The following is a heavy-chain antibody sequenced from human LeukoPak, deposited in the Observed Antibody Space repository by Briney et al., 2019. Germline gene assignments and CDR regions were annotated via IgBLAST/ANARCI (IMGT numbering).Heavy chain of an antibody. D-gene: IGHD2-21*01. CDR3: ARSSYCGGNCLNYFDY. CDR1: GFTVSSNF. V-gene: IGHV3-53*01. CDR2: IYSGGTT. Sequence: PGGSLRLSCAASGFTVSSNFMSWVRQAPGKGLEWVSVIYSGGTTFYADSVKGRFTISRDNSKNTLSLQMNSLRAEDTAVYYCARSSYCGGNCLNYFDYWGQGTLVTVSS. J-gene: IGHJ4*02.